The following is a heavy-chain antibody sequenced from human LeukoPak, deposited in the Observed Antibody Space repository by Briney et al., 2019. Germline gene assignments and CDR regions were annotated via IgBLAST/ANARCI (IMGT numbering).Heavy chain of an antibody. CDR2: IGPGGDNT. V-gene: IGHV3-64*01. Sequence: GGSLRLSCAASGFTFSTYGMHWVRQAPGKGLEYVSGIGPGGDNTYYEKSVKVRFTISRDDSKHMLYLQMDSLRSDDMAVYYCARGAQLTDYWGQGTLVTVSS. D-gene: IGHD6-13*01. J-gene: IGHJ4*02. CDR1: GFTFSTYG. CDR3: ARGAQLTDY.